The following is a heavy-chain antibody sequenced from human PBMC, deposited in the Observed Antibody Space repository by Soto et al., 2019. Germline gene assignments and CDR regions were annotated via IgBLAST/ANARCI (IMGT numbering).Heavy chain of an antibody. CDR3: VRETYFPDRTGYTRPLED. J-gene: IGHJ1*01. Sequence: GRSLRLSCAVSGFTLSDHYIDWVRQAPGKGLARVGRSTDKPQGYSTAYAASVKGRFTTSRDQSKNSVYLQMNSLKNEDTAVYYCVRETYFPDRTGYTRPLEDWGQGILVTVS. V-gene: IGHV3-72*01. CDR2: STDKPQGYST. D-gene: IGHD2-8*02. CDR1: GFTLSDHY.